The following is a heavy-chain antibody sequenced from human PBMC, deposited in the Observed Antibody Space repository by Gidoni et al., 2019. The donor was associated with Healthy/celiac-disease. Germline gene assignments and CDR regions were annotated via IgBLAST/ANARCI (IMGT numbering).Heavy chain of an antibody. D-gene: IGHD4-17*01. V-gene: IGHV4-31*03. Sequence: QVQLQESGPGLVKPSQTLSLTCTVSGGSISSGGYSWSWIRQHPGKGLEWIGYIYYSGNTYYNPSLKSRVTISVDTSKNQFSLKLSSVTAADTAVYYCARTNYGDLDYWGQGTLVTVSS. CDR2: IYYSGNT. CDR1: GGSISSGGYS. CDR3: ARTNYGDLDY. J-gene: IGHJ4*02.